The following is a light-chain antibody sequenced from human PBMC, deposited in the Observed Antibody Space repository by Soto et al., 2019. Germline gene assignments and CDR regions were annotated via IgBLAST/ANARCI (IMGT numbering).Light chain of an antibody. Sequence: QSVLAQPRSVSGSPGQSVTISCTGTSSDVGVYNYVSWYQQHSGKAPKFMIYDVSKRPSGVPDRFSGSKSGNTASLTISGLQAEDEADYYCCSYAGTYSYVFGTGTKVTV. CDR1: SSDVGVYNY. V-gene: IGLV2-11*01. CDR3: CSYAGTYSYV. CDR2: DVS. J-gene: IGLJ1*01.